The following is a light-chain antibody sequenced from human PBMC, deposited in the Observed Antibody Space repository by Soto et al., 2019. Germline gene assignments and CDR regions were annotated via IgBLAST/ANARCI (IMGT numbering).Light chain of an antibody. V-gene: IGLV2-8*01. J-gene: IGLJ3*02. CDR2: EVS. CDR3: TSYAGSNIWV. Sequence: QSALTQPPSASGSAGQSVTISCTGTSSDVGAYKYVSWYQQYPGKAPKLMIYEVSKRPSGVPDRFSGSKSGNTASLTVSGLQAEDEADYYCTSYAGSNIWVFGGGTKLTVL. CDR1: SSDVGAYKY.